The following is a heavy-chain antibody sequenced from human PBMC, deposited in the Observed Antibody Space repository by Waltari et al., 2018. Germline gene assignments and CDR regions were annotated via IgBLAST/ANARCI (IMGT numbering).Heavy chain of an antibody. CDR3: AHSNSSSWPSSYYYYMDV. CDR1: GFSLSTSGVG. J-gene: IGHJ6*03. V-gene: IGHV2-5*01. D-gene: IGHD6-13*01. CDR2: IYWNDDK. Sequence: QITLKESGPTLVKPTQTLTLTCTFSGFSLSTSGVGVGWIRQPPGKALEWLALIYWNDDKRYSPSLKSRLTITKDTSKNQVVLTMTNMDPVDTATYYCAHSNSSSWPSSYYYYMDVWGKGTTVTVSS.